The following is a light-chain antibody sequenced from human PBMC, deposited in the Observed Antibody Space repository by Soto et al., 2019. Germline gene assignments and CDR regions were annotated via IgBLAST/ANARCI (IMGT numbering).Light chain of an antibody. CDR1: SSDVGGYNY. J-gene: IGLJ2*01. Sequence: SVLTQPASVSGSPGQSITISCTGTSSDVGGYNYVSWYQQHPGKAPKLMIYEVSNRPSGVSNRFSGSKSGNTASLTISGLQAEDEADYYCSSYTSSSTYVVFSGGTKVTVL. V-gene: IGLV2-14*01. CDR3: SSYTSSSTYVV. CDR2: EVS.